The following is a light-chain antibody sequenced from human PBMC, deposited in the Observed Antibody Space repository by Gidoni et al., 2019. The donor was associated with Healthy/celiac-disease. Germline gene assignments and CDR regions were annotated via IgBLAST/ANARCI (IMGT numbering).Light chain of an antibody. CDR3: QQYGSSPQGFT. J-gene: IGKJ3*01. CDR2: GAS. Sequence: EIVLTQSPGTLSLSPGERATLSCRASQSVSSSYLAWYQQKPGQAPRLLIYGASSRATGIPDRFSGSGSGTDFTLTISRLEPEDFAVYYCQQYGSSPQGFTFGPXTKVDIK. V-gene: IGKV3-20*01. CDR1: QSVSSSY.